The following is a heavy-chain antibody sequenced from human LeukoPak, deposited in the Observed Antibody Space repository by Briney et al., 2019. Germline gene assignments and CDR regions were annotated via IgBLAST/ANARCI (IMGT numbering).Heavy chain of an antibody. Sequence: GASVKVSCKASGYTFTSYDINWVRQATGQGLEWMGWMNPNSGNTGYAQKFQGRVTITRNTSISTAYMGLSSLRSEDTAVYYCARGPDTIFGVVTNYYMDVWGKGTTVTVSS. J-gene: IGHJ6*03. CDR2: MNPNSGNT. V-gene: IGHV1-8*03. CDR3: ARGPDTIFGVVTNYYMDV. CDR1: GYTFTSYD. D-gene: IGHD3-3*01.